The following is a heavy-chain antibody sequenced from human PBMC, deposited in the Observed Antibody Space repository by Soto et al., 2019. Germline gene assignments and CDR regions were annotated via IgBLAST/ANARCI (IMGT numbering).Heavy chain of an antibody. D-gene: IGHD1-26*01. CDR1: GFTFSSYA. Sequence: PGGSLRLSCAASGFTFSSYAMSWVRQAPGKGLEWVSAISGSGGSTYYADSVKGRFTISRDNSKNTLYLQMNSLRAEDTAVYYCAKDPSGHPWECADYWGQGTLVTVSS. CDR3: AKDPSGHPWECADY. CDR2: ISGSGGST. V-gene: IGHV3-23*01. J-gene: IGHJ4*02.